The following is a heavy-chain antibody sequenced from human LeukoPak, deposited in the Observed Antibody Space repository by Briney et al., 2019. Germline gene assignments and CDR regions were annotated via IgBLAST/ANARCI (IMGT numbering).Heavy chain of an antibody. J-gene: IGHJ4*02. CDR3: ARAKSSSWYSPDY. V-gene: IGHV3-11*04. CDR2: ISSSGSTI. Sequence: PGGSLRLSXAASGFTFSDYYMSWIRQAPGKGLEWVSYISSSGSTIYYADSVKGRFTISRDNAKNSLYLQMNSLRAEDTAVYYCARAKSSSWYSPDYWGQGTLVTVSS. CDR1: GFTFSDYY. D-gene: IGHD6-13*01.